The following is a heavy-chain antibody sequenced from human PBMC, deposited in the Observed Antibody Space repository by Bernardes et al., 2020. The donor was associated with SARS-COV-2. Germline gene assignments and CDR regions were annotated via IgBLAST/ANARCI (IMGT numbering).Heavy chain of an antibody. V-gene: IGHV3-11*01. CDR1: GFTFSDSY. CDR2: ISSSGSTI. CDR3: ARGHDSSGYYPNRGGYYYGMDV. Sequence: VGSLRLSCAASGFTFSDSYMSWIRQAPGKGLEWVSFISSSGSTIYYADSVKGRFTISRDNSKNLLYLQMNSLRAEDAAVYYCARGHDSSGYYPNRGGYYYGMDVWGQGTTVTVSS. D-gene: IGHD3-22*01. J-gene: IGHJ6*02.